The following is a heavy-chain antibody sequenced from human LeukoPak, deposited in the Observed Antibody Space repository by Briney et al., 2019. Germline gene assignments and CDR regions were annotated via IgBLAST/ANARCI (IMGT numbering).Heavy chain of an antibody. V-gene: IGHV4-30-2*01. Sequence: SQTLSLTCAVSGGSISSGGYSWSWIRQPPGKGLEWIGYIYHSGSTYYNPSLKSRVTISVDRSKNQFSLKLSSVTAADTAVYYCARSTQCLPHFDYWGQGTLVTVSS. CDR1: GGSISSGGYS. D-gene: IGHD5/OR15-5a*01. CDR2: IYHSGST. J-gene: IGHJ4*02. CDR3: ARSTQCLPHFDY.